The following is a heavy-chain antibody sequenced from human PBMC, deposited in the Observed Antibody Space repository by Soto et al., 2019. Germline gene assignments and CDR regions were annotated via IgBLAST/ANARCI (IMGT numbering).Heavy chain of an antibody. V-gene: IGHV3-33*01. CDR2: IWYDGGNK. Sequence: QVQLVESGGGVVQPGRSLRLSCAASGFTFSSYGMHWVRQAPGKGLEWVAVIWYDGGNKYYADSVKGRFTISRDNSKNTRYRQMNSLRAEDTAVYYCAREGLGERRGYGMDVWGQGTTVTVSS. D-gene: IGHD1-1*01. CDR3: AREGLGERRGYGMDV. J-gene: IGHJ6*02. CDR1: GFTFSSYG.